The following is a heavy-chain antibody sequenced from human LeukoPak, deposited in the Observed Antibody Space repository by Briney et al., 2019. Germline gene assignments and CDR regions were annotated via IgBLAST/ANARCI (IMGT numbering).Heavy chain of an antibody. V-gene: IGHV3-23*01. Sequence: PGGSLRLSCVGSGFTFRSHAMVWVRKAPEKGREFVSGIYENGGTTYYADSAKGRFSISRDNSKNTLYLQMDSLRGEDTAVYYCAKDFRIGYSAHFDYWGQGALVTVSS. J-gene: IGHJ4*02. CDR1: GFTFRSHA. D-gene: IGHD2-21*01. CDR2: IYENGGTT. CDR3: AKDFRIGYSAHFDY.